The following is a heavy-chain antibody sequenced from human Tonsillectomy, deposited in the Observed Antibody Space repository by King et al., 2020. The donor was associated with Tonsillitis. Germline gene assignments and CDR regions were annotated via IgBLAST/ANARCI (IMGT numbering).Heavy chain of an antibody. D-gene: IGHD3-22*01. Sequence: QLVQSGPEVKKPGTSVKVPCKASGFTFTSSAVQWVRQARGQRLEWIGXIXXXXGNXNYAQKFQERVTITRDMXTSTAYMELSSLRSEDTAVYYCAADPAYYYDNTAYNFGYWGQGTLVTVSS. V-gene: IGHV1-58*01. J-gene: IGHJ4*02. CDR3: AADPAYYYDNTAYNFGY. CDR2: IXXXXGNX. CDR1: GFTFTSSA.